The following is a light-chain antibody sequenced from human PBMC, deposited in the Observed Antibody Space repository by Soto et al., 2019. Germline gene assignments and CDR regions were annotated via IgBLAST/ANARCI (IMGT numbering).Light chain of an antibody. CDR1: QSVYSY. J-gene: IGKJ5*01. CDR2: DAS. CDR3: QQRSHWPIT. Sequence: IVLTQSPATLSLSPGERATLSCRASQSVYSYLAWYQQKPGQAPRLLIYDASNRATGIPARFSGSGSGTDFTLTISSLEPEDFAVYYCQQRSHWPITFGQGTRLEIK. V-gene: IGKV3-11*01.